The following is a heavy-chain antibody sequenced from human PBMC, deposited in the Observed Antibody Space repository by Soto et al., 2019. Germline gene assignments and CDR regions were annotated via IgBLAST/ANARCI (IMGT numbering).Heavy chain of an antibody. J-gene: IGHJ4*02. CDR2: IYYSGST. Sequence: SETLSLTCTVSGGSISSSSYYWGWIRQPPGKGLEWIGSIYYSGSTYYNPSLKSRVTISVDTSKNQFSLKLSSVTAADTAVYYCARIRIAVADTADYWGQGTLVTVSS. D-gene: IGHD6-19*01. V-gene: IGHV4-39*01. CDR3: ARIRIAVADTADY. CDR1: GGSISSSSYY.